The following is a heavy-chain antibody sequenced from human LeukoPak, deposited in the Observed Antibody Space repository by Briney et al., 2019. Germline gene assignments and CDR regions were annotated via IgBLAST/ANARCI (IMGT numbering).Heavy chain of an antibody. CDR1: GFTFSTYG. V-gene: IGHV3-30-3*01. D-gene: IGHD3-22*01. CDR3: AFHYFDSSGPDAFDI. CDR2: VSYDGSSK. J-gene: IGHJ3*02. Sequence: PGGSLRLSCAASGFTFSTYGMHWVRQAPGKGLEWLAAVSYDGSSKYYTDSVKGRFTLSRDNSKNTLYLQMNSLRAEDTAVYYCAFHYFDSSGPDAFDIWGQGTMVTVSS.